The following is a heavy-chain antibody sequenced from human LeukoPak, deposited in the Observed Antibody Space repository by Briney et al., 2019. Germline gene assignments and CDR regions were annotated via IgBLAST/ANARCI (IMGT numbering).Heavy chain of an antibody. CDR3: VRERTGRGAFDI. V-gene: IGHV3-53*01. CDR1: GFTVTTNY. D-gene: IGHD3/OR15-3a*01. CDR2: FYPAGTT. J-gene: IGHJ3*02. Sequence: GGSLRLSCAAAGFTVTTNYISWVRQAPGAGLEWRSVFYPAGTTYYAYSVKGRFTISRDTSETTLNLQMNSLKADDTGIYYCVRERTGRGAFDIWGQGTMVTVSS.